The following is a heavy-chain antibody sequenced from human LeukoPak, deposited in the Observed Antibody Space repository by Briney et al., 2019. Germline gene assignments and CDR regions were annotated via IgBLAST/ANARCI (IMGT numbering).Heavy chain of an antibody. V-gene: IGHV3-23*01. CDR2: ISSSGGST. D-gene: IGHD6-13*01. CDR1: GFTFSSYA. Sequence: GGSLRLSCAASGFTFSSYAMSWVRQAPGKGLEWVSAISSSGGSTYYADSVKGRFTISRDNSKNTLYLQMNSLRAEDTAVYYCANSGYSSSWYKAFDIWGQGTMVTVSS. CDR3: ANSGYSSSWYKAFDI. J-gene: IGHJ3*02.